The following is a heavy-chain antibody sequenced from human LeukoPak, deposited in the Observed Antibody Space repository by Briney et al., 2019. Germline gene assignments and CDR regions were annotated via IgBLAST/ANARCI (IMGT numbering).Heavy chain of an antibody. Sequence: ASVKVSCKASGYTFTGHYLHWVRQAPGQALEWMGRINPDSGISNYEQKFQGRVTLTRDTSISEAYMELSSMTSDDTAVYYCARGAAIGQTRDYWGKGTLVIVSS. J-gene: IGHJ4*02. V-gene: IGHV1-2*06. CDR2: INPDSGIS. CDR1: GYTFTGHY. CDR3: ARGAAIGQTRDY. D-gene: IGHD6-13*01.